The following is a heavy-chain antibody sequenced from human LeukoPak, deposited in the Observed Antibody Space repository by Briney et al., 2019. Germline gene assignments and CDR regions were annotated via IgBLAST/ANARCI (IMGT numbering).Heavy chain of an antibody. Sequence: SETLSLTCTVSDGSISSSSYYWGWIRQPPGKGLEWIGSIHYSGSAYYNPSLKSRVTISVDTSKNQFSLRLSSVAAADTAVYYCTPCPTAYFYFDLWGRGALVTVSS. CDR1: DGSISSSSYY. V-gene: IGHV4-39*01. CDR3: TPCPTAYFYFDL. D-gene: IGHD4-17*01. J-gene: IGHJ2*01. CDR2: IHYSGSA.